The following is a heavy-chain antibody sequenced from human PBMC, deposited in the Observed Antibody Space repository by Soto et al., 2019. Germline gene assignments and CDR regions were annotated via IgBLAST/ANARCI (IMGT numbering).Heavy chain of an antibody. CDR2: IKYDGREK. D-gene: IGHD3-10*01. J-gene: IGHJ3*01. V-gene: IGHV3-7*01. Sequence: GGSLRLSCAASGFTFSRYWMGWVRQAPGRGLEWVANIKYDGREKYYVDPVKGRFTISRDNSKNSLYLQMNSLRAEDTAVYYCASDYSDSGSYYSLGSFDFWGQGTMVTVSS. CDR3: ASDYSDSGSYYSLGSFDF. CDR1: GFTFSRYW.